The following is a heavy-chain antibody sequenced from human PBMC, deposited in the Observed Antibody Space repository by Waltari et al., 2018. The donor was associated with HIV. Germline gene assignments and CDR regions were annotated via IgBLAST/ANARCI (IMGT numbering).Heavy chain of an antibody. CDR3: ARAGLGGLIQDFDI. D-gene: IGHD1-26*01. CDR2: INAGGGDA. J-gene: IGHJ4*02. V-gene: IGHV1-46*01. CDR1: GFLLADNY. Sequence: QVHLIQPAFEMRKPGTSVRLSCRASGFLLADNYIHWVRKGPREIFEWMGIINAGGGDANSAQKFQARVTLTRDLFTGSIYMDLMSLKSDDTGVYFCARAGLGGLIQDFDIWGQGTQLIVSS.